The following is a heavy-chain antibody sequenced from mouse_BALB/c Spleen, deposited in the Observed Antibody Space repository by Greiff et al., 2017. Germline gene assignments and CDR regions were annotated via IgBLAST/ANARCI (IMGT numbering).Heavy chain of an antibody. D-gene: IGHD2-1*01. CDR1: GFTFSSYA. Sequence: EVMLVESGGGLVKPGGSLKLSCAASGFTFSSYAMSWVRQTPEKRLEWVASISSGGSTYYPDSVKGRFTISRDNARNILYLQMSSLRSEDTAMYYCARGYYGNYYFDYWGQGTTLTVSS. CDR2: ISSGGST. J-gene: IGHJ2*01. CDR3: ARGYYGNYYFDY. V-gene: IGHV5-6-5*01.